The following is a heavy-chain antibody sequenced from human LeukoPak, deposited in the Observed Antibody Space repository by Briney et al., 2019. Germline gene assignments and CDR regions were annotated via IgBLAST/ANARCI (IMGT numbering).Heavy chain of an antibody. CDR2: IYTSGST. J-gene: IGHJ4*02. CDR1: GGSISSYY. V-gene: IGHV4-4*07. Sequence: SETLSLTCTVSGGSISSYYWSWIRQPAGKGLEWIGRIYTSGSTNYNPSLKSRVTMSVDTSKNQFSQKLSSVTAADTAVYYCARDRRSGWYFDYWGQGTLVTVSS. CDR3: ARDRRSGWYFDY. D-gene: IGHD6-19*01.